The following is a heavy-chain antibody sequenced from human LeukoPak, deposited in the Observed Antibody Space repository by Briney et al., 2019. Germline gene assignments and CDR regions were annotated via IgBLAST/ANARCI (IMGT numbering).Heavy chain of an antibody. V-gene: IGHV3-23*01. D-gene: IGHD6-13*01. CDR3: VKHVGSRWSNNRFDP. CDR2: VSRFGGTT. CDR1: GFTVSSNY. Sequence: PGGYLRRSCAASGFTVSSNYMSWVRQAPGKGLEWVSAVSRFGGTTYYADSAKGRFTISRDNSNNTVYLQMNSLRVGDTALYYCVKHVGSRWSNNRFDPWGQGTLVTVS. J-gene: IGHJ5*02.